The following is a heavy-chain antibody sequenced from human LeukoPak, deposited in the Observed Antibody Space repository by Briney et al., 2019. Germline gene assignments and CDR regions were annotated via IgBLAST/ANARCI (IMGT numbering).Heavy chain of an antibody. Sequence: ASVKVSCKASGGTFSSYAISWVRQAPGQGLEWMGGIIPIFGTANYAQKFQGRVTIAADESTSTAYMELSSLRSEDTAVYYCAREGSDWFDPWGQGTLVTVSS. D-gene: IGHD3-10*01. J-gene: IGHJ5*02. CDR3: AREGSDWFDP. CDR2: IIPIFGTA. V-gene: IGHV1-69*13. CDR1: GGTFSSYA.